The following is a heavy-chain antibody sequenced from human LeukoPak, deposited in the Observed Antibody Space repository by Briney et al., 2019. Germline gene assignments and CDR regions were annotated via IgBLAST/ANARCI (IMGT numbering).Heavy chain of an antibody. CDR1: GYTLTELS. CDR3: ATVSNLQPWGAVAGTQRAFDI. Sequence: GASVKVSCKVSGYTLTELSMHWVRQAPGKGLEWMGGFDPEDGETIYAQKFQGRVTMTEDTSTDTAYMVLSSLRSEDTAVYYCATVSNLQPWGAVAGTQRAFDIWGQGTMVAVSS. V-gene: IGHV1-24*01. D-gene: IGHD6-19*01. J-gene: IGHJ3*02. CDR2: FDPEDGET.